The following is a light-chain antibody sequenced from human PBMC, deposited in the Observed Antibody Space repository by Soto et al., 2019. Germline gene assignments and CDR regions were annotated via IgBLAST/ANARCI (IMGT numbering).Light chain of an antibody. Sequence: QSALTQPASESGSPGQSITISCTGTRSDVGGYNYVSWYQQHPGKAPKLMIYEVSNRPSGVSNRFSGSKSGNTASLTISGLQAEDEADYYCSSYTSSSTLGVFGTGTKLTVL. J-gene: IGLJ1*01. CDR3: SSYTSSSTLGV. CDR2: EVS. V-gene: IGLV2-14*01. CDR1: RSDVGGYNY.